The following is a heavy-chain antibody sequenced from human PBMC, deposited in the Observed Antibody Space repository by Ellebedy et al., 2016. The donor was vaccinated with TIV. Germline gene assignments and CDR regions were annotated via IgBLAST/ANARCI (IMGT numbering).Heavy chain of an antibody. D-gene: IGHD6-13*01. CDR1: GFTFSGFT. V-gene: IGHV3-21*01. J-gene: IGHJ4*02. CDR3: ARPAAAYSSSWYDFDC. Sequence: GGSLRLSCAASGFTFSGFTMNWVRQAPGKGLGWVSSISSSGTYIHNADSVKGRFIISRDNAKNSLYLQMNSLRVEDTAIYYCARPAAAYSSSWYDFDCWGQGTLVTVSS. CDR2: ISSSGTYI.